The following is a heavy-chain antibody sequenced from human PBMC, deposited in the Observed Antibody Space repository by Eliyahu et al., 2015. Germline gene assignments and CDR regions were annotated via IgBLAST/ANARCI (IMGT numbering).Heavy chain of an antibody. CDR1: GFXFISYG. D-gene: IGHD3-3*01. CDR2: ISYDASNQ. V-gene: IGHV3-30*03. J-gene: IGHJ6*02. Sequence: QVQLVESGGGVVQPGGSLRLSCVASGFXFISYGMHWVRQAPGKGLDWVAVISYDASNQYYADSVKGQFTVSRDNSKSTLYLQMKSLRAEDTAVYYCARDSDDYWSGFYHYYGIDVWGQGTTVTVSS. CDR3: ARDSDDYWSGFYHYYGIDV.